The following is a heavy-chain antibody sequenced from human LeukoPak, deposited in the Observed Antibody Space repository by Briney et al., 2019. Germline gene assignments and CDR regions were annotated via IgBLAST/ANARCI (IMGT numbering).Heavy chain of an antibody. Sequence: GGSLRLSCAASGFTFSDYYMSWIRQAPGKGLEWVSYISSSGSTIYYADSVKGRFTISRDNAKNSLYLQMNSLRAEDTAVYYCARALWGIAVAGPPVVLSEYYFDYWGQGTLVTVSS. CDR1: GFTFSDYY. J-gene: IGHJ4*02. CDR2: ISSSGSTI. D-gene: IGHD6-19*01. V-gene: IGHV3-11*01. CDR3: ARALWGIAVAGPPVVLSEYYFDY.